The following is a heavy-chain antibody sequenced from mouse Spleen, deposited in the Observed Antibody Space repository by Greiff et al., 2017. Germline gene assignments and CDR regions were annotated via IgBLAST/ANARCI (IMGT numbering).Heavy chain of an antibody. CDR2: ISSGGSYT. J-gene: IGHJ2*01. Sequence: EVKLEESGGGLVKPGGSLKLSCAASGFTFSSYAMSWVRQTPEKRLEWVATISSGGSYTYYPDSVKGRFTISRDNAKNTLYLQMSSLRSEDTAMYYCARRGGNYYFDYWGQGTTLTVSS. CDR1: GFTFSSYA. V-gene: IGHV5-9-1*01. CDR3: ARRGGNYYFDY. D-gene: IGHD2-1*01.